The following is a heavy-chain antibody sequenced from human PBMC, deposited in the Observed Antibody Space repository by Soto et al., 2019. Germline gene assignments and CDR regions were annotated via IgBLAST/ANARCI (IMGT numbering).Heavy chain of an antibody. CDR1: GGTFSSYT. CDR2: IIPILGIA. D-gene: IGHD4-17*01. CDR3: AREVDYGDYVYDY. Sequence: QVQLVQSGAEVKKPGSSVKVSCKASGGTFSSYTISWVRQAPGQGLEWMGRIIPILGIANYAQKFLGRVTITADKSTSTAYMELSSLRSEDTAVYYCAREVDYGDYVYDYWGQGTLVTVSS. J-gene: IGHJ4*02. V-gene: IGHV1-69*08.